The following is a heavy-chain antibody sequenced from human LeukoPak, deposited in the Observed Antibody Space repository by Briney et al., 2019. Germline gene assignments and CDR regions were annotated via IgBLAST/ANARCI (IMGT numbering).Heavy chain of an antibody. Sequence: GGSLRLSCSASGFTVSSNYMSWVRQAPGKGLEWVSVIYSGGSTYYADSVKGRFTISRDNSKNTLYLQMNSLRAEDTAVYYCALTTLYGDYAGMDVWGQGTTVTVSS. CDR3: ALTTLYGDYAGMDV. CDR2: IYSGGST. J-gene: IGHJ6*02. D-gene: IGHD3-9*01. CDR1: GFTVSSNY. V-gene: IGHV3-66*01.